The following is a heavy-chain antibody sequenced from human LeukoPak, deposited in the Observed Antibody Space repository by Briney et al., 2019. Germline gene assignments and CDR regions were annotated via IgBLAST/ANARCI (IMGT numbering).Heavy chain of an antibody. CDR2: IYTSGST. CDR3: VISSGYYTYDY. CDR1: GGSISSYY. Sequence: SETASLTCTVSGGSISSYYWSWTRQPAGKGLEWIGRIYTSGSTNYNPSLKSRDTMSVDTSKNQFSLKLSSVTAADTAVYYCVISSGYYTYDYWGQEAEVAVSS. V-gene: IGHV4-4*07. D-gene: IGHD3-22*01. J-gene: IGHJ4*02.